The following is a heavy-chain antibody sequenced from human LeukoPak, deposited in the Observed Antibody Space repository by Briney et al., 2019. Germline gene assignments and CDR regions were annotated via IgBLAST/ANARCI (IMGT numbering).Heavy chain of an antibody. CDR3: ARGLRPDSSGTFDY. V-gene: IGHV1-8*01. J-gene: IGHJ4*02. CDR2: MNPNSGNT. Sequence: GASVKVSCKASGYTFTSYDINWVRQATGQGLEWMGWMNPNSGNTGYAQKFQVRVTMTRHTSISTAYMELSSLRSEDTAVYYCARGLRPDSSGTFDYWGQGTLVTVSS. CDR1: GYTFTSYD. D-gene: IGHD3-22*01.